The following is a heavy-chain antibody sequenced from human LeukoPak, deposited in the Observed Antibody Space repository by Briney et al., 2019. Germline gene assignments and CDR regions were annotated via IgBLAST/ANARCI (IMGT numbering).Heavy chain of an antibody. CDR3: ARGVRIENAAIYYMDV. CDR2: IHFTGNT. D-gene: IGHD2/OR15-2a*01. Sequence: PSETLSRNCSVSGGSISSYSWSWIRQSPGKGLEWIGYIHFTGNTKYNPSLRSRVIISLHTPNNQFSLRLSSVTAADTAVYYCARGVRIENAAIYYMDVWGEGAKVTVSS. CDR1: GGSISSYS. V-gene: IGHV4-59*01. J-gene: IGHJ6*03.